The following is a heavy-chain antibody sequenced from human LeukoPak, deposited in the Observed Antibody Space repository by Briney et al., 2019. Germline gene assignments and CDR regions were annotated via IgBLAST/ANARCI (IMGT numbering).Heavy chain of an antibody. CDR1: GFTFSSYA. Sequence: GGSLRLSCEASGFTFSSYAMHWVRQDPGKGLEWVAVISYDGSNKYYADSVKGRFTISRDNSKNTLYLQMNSLRAEDTAVYYCAREMATIDVFDYWGQGTLVTVSS. CDR2: ISYDGSNK. J-gene: IGHJ4*02. D-gene: IGHD5-24*01. V-gene: IGHV3-30-3*01. CDR3: AREMATIDVFDY.